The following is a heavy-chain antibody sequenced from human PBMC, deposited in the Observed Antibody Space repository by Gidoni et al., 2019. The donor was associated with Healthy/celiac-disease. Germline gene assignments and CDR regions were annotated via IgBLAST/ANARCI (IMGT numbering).Heavy chain of an antibody. J-gene: IGHJ4*02. Sequence: QVQLVESGGGVVQPGRSLRLSCAASGFPFSSYGMHWVRQAPGKGMVWVAFIWYDGSNKYYADSVKGRFTISRDNSKNTLYLQMNSLRAEDTAVYYCARDLCGGDCYSHDYWGQGTLVTVSS. D-gene: IGHD2-21*02. V-gene: IGHV3-33*01. CDR1: GFPFSSYG. CDR2: IWYDGSNK. CDR3: ARDLCGGDCYSHDY.